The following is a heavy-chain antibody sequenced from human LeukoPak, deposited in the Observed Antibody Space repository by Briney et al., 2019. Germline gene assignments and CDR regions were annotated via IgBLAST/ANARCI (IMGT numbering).Heavy chain of an antibody. J-gene: IGHJ4*02. D-gene: IGHD3-22*01. V-gene: IGHV3-33*01. CDR1: GFTFSFYG. CDR2: MYSDLINK. CDR3: ARASDTTGHYSIFDY. Sequence: GGSLRLSCAASGFTFSFYGIHWVRQAPGKGLEWVAVMYSDLINKYYADSVKGRFTVSRDNSKNTVYLQMNSLRAEDTAVYYCARASDTTGHYSIFDYWGQGTLVTVSS.